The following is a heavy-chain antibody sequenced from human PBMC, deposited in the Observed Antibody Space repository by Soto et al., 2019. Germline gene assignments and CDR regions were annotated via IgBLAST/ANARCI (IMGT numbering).Heavy chain of an antibody. V-gene: IGHV3-23*01. CDR1: GFTFSSYA. D-gene: IGHD1-26*01. J-gene: IGHJ4*02. CDR3: ERSEQWELHAALKTNRPKYTDEIDY. Sequence: PGGSLRLSCAASGFTFSSYAMSWVRQAPGKGLEWVSAISGSGGSTYYADSVKGRLTISRDNSKNTLYLQMNSLRAEDTAVYYCERSEQWELHAALKTNRPKYTDEIDYWGQGTLANVS. CDR2: ISGSGGST.